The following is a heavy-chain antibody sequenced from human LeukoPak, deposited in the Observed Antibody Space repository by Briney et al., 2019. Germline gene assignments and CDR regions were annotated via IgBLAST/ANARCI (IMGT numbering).Heavy chain of an antibody. CDR2: ISDTGSI. CDR3: AGHHPRNTVDF. J-gene: IGHJ4*02. Sequence: SETLSLTCTVSGGSISSYYWSWIRQPPGKGLEWIAYISDTGSINYNPSLKSRVTISLDTSKNQLSLKLRSVTAADTAVYYCAGHHPRNTVDFWGQGTLVTVSS. V-gene: IGHV4-59*08. CDR1: GGSISSYY. D-gene: IGHD2/OR15-2a*01.